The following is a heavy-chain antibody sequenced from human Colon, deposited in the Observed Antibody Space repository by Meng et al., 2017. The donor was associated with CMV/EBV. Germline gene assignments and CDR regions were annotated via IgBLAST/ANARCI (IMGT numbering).Heavy chain of an antibody. CDR2: IVVGSGNT. CDR3: AAEGEGAHGYYYYGMDV. V-gene: IGHV1-58*01. D-gene: IGHD1-26*01. Sequence: SVKVSCKASGFTFTSSAVQWVRQARGQRLEWIGWIVVGSGNTNYAQKFQERVTITRDMSTSTAYMELSSPRSEDTAVYYCAAEGEGAHGYYYYGMDVWGQGTTVTVSS. CDR1: GFTFTSSA. J-gene: IGHJ6*02.